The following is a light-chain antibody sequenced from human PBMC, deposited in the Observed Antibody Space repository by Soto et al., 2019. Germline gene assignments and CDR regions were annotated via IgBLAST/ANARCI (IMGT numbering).Light chain of an antibody. CDR3: QQRSNCL. CDR2: DAS. CDR1: QSVSSY. V-gene: IGKV3-11*01. J-gene: IGKJ5*01. Sequence: EIVLTQSPTTLSLSPGGRATLTCRASQSVSSYLAWYQQKPGQAPRLLIYDASNRAAGIPARFSGSGSGTDFTLTISSLEPEDFAVYYCQQRSNCLFGQGTRLEIK.